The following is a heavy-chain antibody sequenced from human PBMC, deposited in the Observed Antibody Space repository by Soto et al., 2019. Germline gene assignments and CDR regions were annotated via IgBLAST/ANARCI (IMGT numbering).Heavy chain of an antibody. CDR1: GGTFSSYA. CDR2: IIPIFGTA. Sequence: QVQLVQSGAEVKKPGSSVKVSCKASGGTFSSYAISWVRQAPGQGLEWMGGIIPIFGTANYAQKFQGRVTIPADESTSTAYMELSSLRSEDTAVYYCARNEVYSSSWYVSNYYYYGMDVWGQGTTVTVSS. V-gene: IGHV1-69*12. CDR3: ARNEVYSSSWYVSNYYYYGMDV. D-gene: IGHD6-13*01. J-gene: IGHJ6*02.